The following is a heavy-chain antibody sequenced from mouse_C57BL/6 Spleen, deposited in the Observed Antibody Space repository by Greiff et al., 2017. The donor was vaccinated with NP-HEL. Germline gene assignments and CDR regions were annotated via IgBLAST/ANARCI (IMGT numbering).Heavy chain of an antibody. Sequence: QVQLQQPGAELVMPGASVKLSCKASGYTFTSYWMHWVKQRPGQGLEWIGEIDPSASYTNYNQKSKGKSTLTVDKSSSTAYMQLSSLTSEDSAVYYCASLRAMDYWGQGTSVTVSS. CDR2: IDPSASYT. CDR3: ASLRAMDY. V-gene: IGHV1-69*01. CDR1: GYTFTSYW. J-gene: IGHJ4*01. D-gene: IGHD1-1*01.